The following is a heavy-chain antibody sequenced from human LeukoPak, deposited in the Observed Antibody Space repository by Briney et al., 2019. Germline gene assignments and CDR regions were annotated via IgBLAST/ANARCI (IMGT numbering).Heavy chain of an antibody. D-gene: IGHD5-24*01. V-gene: IGHV3-21*01. J-gene: IGHJ6*02. CDR1: GFTFSSYC. Sequence: GGSLRLSCAASGFTFSSYCMNWVRQAPGKGREWVASITYSSSYIYYADSVRGRFTISRDNAKNSLSLQMNSLRAEDTAVYYCAKLDGYADVYYYGMDVWGQGTTVTVSS. CDR2: ITYSSSYI. CDR3: AKLDGYADVYYYGMDV.